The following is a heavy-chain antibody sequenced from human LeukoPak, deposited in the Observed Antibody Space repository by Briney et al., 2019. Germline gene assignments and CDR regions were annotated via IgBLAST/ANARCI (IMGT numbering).Heavy chain of an antibody. V-gene: IGHV3-48*01. J-gene: IGHJ4*02. Sequence: GGSLRLSCAASGFTFSDYSMNWVRQAPGKGLEWISYISSSSSIIHYADSVKGRFTISRDNSKNTLYLQMNSLRAEDTAVYYCARRRGYCSSTSCYYYFDYWGQGTLVTVSS. CDR3: ARRRGYCSSTSCYYYFDY. CDR1: GFTFSDYS. D-gene: IGHD2-2*01. CDR2: ISSSSSII.